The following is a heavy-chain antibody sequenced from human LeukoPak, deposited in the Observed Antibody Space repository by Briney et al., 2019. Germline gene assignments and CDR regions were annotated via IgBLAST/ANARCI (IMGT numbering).Heavy chain of an antibody. CDR3: AREVEGKDYYFDY. CDR2: IYSGGST. D-gene: IGHD5-24*01. CDR1: GFTVSSNY. Sequence: GGSLRLSCVASGFTVSSNYMSWVRQAPGKGLEWVSVIYSGGSTYYADSVKGRFTISRDNSKNTLYLQMNSLRAEDTAVYYCAREVEGKDYYFDYWGQGTLVTVSS. V-gene: IGHV3-53*01. J-gene: IGHJ4*02.